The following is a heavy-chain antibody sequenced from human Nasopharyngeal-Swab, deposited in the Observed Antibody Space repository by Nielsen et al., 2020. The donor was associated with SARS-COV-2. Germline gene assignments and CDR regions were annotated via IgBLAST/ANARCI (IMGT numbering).Heavy chain of an antibody. CDR3: ARAGITMVRAFDY. D-gene: IGHD3-10*01. V-gene: IGHV3-21*01. J-gene: IGHJ4*02. Sequence: WIRQPPGKGLEWVSSISSSSSYIYYADPVKGRFTISRDNAKNSLYLQMNSLRAEDTAVYYCARAGITMVRAFDYWGQGTLVTVSS. CDR2: ISSSSSYI.